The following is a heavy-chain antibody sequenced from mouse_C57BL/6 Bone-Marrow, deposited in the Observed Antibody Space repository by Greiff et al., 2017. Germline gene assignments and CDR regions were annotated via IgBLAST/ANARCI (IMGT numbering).Heavy chain of an antibody. D-gene: IGHD1-1*01. Sequence: QVQLQQSGPELVKPGASVKISCKASGYTFTDYYINWVKQRPGQGLEWIGWIFPGGGSTYYNEKFKGKATLTADKSSTTAYMLLSSLTSEDSAVYYCARSDYGSSCAYFDYWGEGTTLTVSS. J-gene: IGHJ2*01. V-gene: IGHV1-75*01. CDR3: ARSDYGSSCAYFDY. CDR1: GYTFTDYY. CDR2: IFPGGGST.